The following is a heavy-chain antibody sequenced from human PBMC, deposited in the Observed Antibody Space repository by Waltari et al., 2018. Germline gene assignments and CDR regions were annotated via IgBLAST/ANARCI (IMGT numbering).Heavy chain of an antibody. CDR2: IYYSGRT. D-gene: IGHD6-19*01. J-gene: IGHJ4*02. CDR1: GGSISSHY. Sequence: QVQLQESGPGLVKPSETLSLTCTVSGGSISSHYWSWIRQPPGKGLEWIGYIYYSGRTNYNPSLKSRVTISVDTSKNQFSLKLSSVTAADTAVYYCARVGYSSGWLVDYWGQGTLVTVSS. V-gene: IGHV4-59*11. CDR3: ARVGYSSGWLVDY.